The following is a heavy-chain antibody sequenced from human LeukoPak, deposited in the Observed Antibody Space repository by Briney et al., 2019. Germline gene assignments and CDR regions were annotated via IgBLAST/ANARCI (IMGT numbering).Heavy chain of an antibody. V-gene: IGHV1-18*01. Sequence: ASVKVSCKASGYTFTSYAMNWVRQAPGQGLEWMGWISADNGNTNYVQKFQGRVTMTTDTSTSTAYMELRSLRSDDTAVYYCARDQYYDSKGWFDPWGQGTLVTVSS. D-gene: IGHD3-22*01. CDR2: ISADNGNT. CDR3: ARDQYYDSKGWFDP. CDR1: GYTFTSYA. J-gene: IGHJ5*02.